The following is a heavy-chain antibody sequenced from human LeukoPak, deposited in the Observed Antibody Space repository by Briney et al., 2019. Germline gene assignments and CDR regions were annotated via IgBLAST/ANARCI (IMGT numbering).Heavy chain of an antibody. D-gene: IGHD3-22*01. CDR2: ISSSGSTI. CDR1: GFTFSDYY. Sequence: MSGGSLRLSCAASGFTFSDYYMSWIRQAPGKGLEWVSYISSSGSTIYYADSVKGRFTISGDNAKNSLYLQMNSLRAEDTAVYYCARGDYYDAPWFDPWGQGTLVTVSS. CDR3: ARGDYYDAPWFDP. J-gene: IGHJ5*02. V-gene: IGHV3-11*01.